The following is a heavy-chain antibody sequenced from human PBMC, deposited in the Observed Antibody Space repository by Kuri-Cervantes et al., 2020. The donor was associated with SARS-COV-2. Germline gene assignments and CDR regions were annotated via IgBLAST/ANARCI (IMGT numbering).Heavy chain of an antibody. D-gene: IGHD3-3*01. J-gene: IGHJ5*01. Sequence: GESLKISCSGSEYTFTNYWIAWARQMPGKVLEWMGMVYPGDSATRYSPYFQGQVTISADKSISTAYLPWSSLKASDTAIYYCARLSITIFGALTAPFDSWGQGTLVTVSS. V-gene: IGHV5-51*01. CDR2: VYPGDSAT. CDR3: ARLSITIFGALTAPFDS. CDR1: EYTFTNYW.